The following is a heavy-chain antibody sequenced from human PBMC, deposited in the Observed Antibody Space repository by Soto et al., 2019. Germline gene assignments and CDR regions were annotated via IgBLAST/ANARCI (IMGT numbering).Heavy chain of an antibody. CDR3: ARDQTGTDNWFDP. V-gene: IGHV1-69*04. CDR1: GGTFSSYT. J-gene: IGHJ5*02. D-gene: IGHD1-1*01. Sequence: GASVKVSCKASGGTFSSYTISWVRQAPGQGLEWMGRIIPILGIANYAQKFQGRVTITADKSTSTAYMELSSLRSEDTAVYYCARDQTGTDNWFDPWGQGTLVTVSS. CDR2: IIPILGIA.